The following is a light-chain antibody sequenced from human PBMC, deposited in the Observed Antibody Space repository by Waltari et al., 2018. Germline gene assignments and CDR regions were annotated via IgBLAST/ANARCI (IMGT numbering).Light chain of an antibody. J-gene: IGKJ4*01. V-gene: IGKV1-17*01. CDR2: AAT. CDR1: QGISSY. CDR3: LQHNSYPLT. Sequence: DIQMTQSPSSLSASVGDTVTITCRASQGISSYLNWFQQNPGKAPKLLIYAATTLQSGVPSRFSGSGSGTEFTLTISSLQPEDFAAYYCLQHNSYPLTFGGGTKVESK.